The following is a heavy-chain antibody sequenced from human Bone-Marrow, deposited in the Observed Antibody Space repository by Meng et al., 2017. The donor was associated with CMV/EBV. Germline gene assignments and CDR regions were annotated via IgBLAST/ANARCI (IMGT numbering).Heavy chain of an antibody. CDR2: MNPNSGNT. Sequence: ASVKVSCKASGYTFTSYDINWVRQATGQGLEWMGWMNPNSGNTGYAQKFRGRVTMTRNTSISTAYMELSSLRSEDTAVYYCARVAIFGYYYYGMDVWGQGTTVTVSS. D-gene: IGHD3-3*01. J-gene: IGHJ6*02. CDR1: GYTFTSYD. CDR3: ARVAIFGYYYYGMDV. V-gene: IGHV1-8*01.